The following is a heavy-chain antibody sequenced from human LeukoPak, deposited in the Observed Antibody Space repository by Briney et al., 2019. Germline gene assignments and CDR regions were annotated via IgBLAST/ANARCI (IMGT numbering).Heavy chain of an antibody. D-gene: IGHD5-18*01. V-gene: IGHV3-9*01. Sequence: PGGSLRLSCAASGFTFDDYAMHWVRQAPGKGLEWVSGISWNSGSIGYADSVKGRFTISRDNAKNSLYLQMNSLRAEDTALYYCAKDSPQPYWGQGTLVTVSS. CDR3: AKDSPQPY. J-gene: IGHJ4*02. CDR2: ISWNSGSI. CDR1: GFTFDDYA.